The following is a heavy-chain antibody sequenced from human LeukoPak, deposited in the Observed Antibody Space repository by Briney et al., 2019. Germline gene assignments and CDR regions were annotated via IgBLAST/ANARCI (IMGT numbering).Heavy chain of an antibody. CDR2: IIPILGIA. D-gene: IGHD3-10*01. CDR3: ARDRGLGYYGMDV. Sequence: ASVKVSCKASGGTFSSYAISWVRQAPGQGLEWRGRIIPILGIANYAQKFQGRVTITADKSTSTAYMELSSLRSEDTAVYYCARDRGLGYYGMDVWGQGTTVTVSS. V-gene: IGHV1-69*04. CDR1: GGTFSSYA. J-gene: IGHJ6*02.